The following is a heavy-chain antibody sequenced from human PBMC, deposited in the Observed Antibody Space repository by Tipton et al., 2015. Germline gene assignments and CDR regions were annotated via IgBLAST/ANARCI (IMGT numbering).Heavy chain of an antibody. CDR1: GFTFSSYS. J-gene: IGHJ2*01. CDR3: AKGPEGYYYDSSGYYSNWYFDL. D-gene: IGHD3-22*01. CDR2: ISYDGSNK. V-gene: IGHV3-30*18. Sequence: SLRLSCAASGFTFSSYSMHWVRQAPGKGLEWVAVISYDGSNKFYADSVRGRFTISRDNSKNTLYLQMNSLRAEDTAVYYCAKGPEGYYYDSSGYYSNWYFDLWGRGTLVTVSS.